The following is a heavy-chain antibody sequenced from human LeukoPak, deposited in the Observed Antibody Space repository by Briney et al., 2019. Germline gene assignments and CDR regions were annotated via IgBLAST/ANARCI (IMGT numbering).Heavy chain of an antibody. CDR2: IYYSGTT. J-gene: IGHJ4*02. CDR3: ARLPRYDFWS. V-gene: IGHV4-39*01. Sequence: SETLSLTCTVSGGSVSSSNYYWGWIRQPPGKGLECIGSIYYSGTTNYNPSLKSRVTISVDTSKKQFSLKLRSVTAADTAVYYCARLPRYDFWSWGQGTLVTVSS. D-gene: IGHD3-3*01. CDR1: GGSVSSSNYY.